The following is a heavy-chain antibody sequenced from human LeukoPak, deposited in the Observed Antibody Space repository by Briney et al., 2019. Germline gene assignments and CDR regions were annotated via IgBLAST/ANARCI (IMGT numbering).Heavy chain of an antibody. CDR1: GFTFSSYA. CDR3: ATSGITGTTGGDY. J-gene: IGHJ4*02. V-gene: IGHV3-23*01. Sequence: PGGSLRLSCAASGFTFSSYAMDWVRQTPGKGLEWVSGISSSGGGTYYSDSVKGRFTTSRDNSKNTLYLQMNSLRAEDTAVYYCATSGITGTTGGDYWGQGTLVTVSS. D-gene: IGHD1-20*01. CDR2: ISSSGGGT.